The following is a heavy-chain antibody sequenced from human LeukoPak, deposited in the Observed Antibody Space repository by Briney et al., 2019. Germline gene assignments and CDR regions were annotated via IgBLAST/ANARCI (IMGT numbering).Heavy chain of an antibody. CDR3: ARDRGLPYDSILDY. Sequence: GASVKVSCKASGYTFTAYYIHWVRQAPGQGLEWMGWIIPYSGGTNYAQKFQGRVTMTRDTSISTAYMELSRLRSDDTAVYYCARDRGLPYDSILDYWGQGTLVTVSS. D-gene: IGHD3-22*01. CDR2: IIPYSGGT. V-gene: IGHV1-2*02. CDR1: GYTFTAYY. J-gene: IGHJ4*02.